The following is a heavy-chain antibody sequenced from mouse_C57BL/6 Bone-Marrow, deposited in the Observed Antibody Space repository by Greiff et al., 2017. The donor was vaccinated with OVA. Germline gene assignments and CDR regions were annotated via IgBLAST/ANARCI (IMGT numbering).Heavy chain of an antibody. CDR1: GYAFSSSW. V-gene: IGHV1-82*01. CDR2: IYPGDGDT. CDR3: ARQTGLRRWFAY. Sequence: VKLVESGPELVKPGASVKISCKASGYAFSSSWMNWVKQRPGKGLEWIGRIYPGDGDTNYNGKFKGKATLTADKSSSTAYMQLSSLTSEDSAVYICARQTGLRRWFAYWGQGTLVTVSA. D-gene: IGHD2-4*01. J-gene: IGHJ3*01.